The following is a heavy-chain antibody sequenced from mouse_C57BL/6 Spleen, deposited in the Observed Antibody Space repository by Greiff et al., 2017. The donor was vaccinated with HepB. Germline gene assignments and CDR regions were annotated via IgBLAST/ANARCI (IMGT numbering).Heavy chain of an antibody. Sequence: EVKLMESGGGLVQPGGSLKLSCAASGFTFSDYYMYWVRQTPEKRLEWVAYISNGGGSTYYPDTVKGRFTISRDNAKNTLYLQMSRLKSEDTAMYYCARQIYYDYGWFAYWGQGTLVTVSA. J-gene: IGHJ3*01. D-gene: IGHD2-4*01. CDR3: ARQIYYDYGWFAY. CDR2: ISNGGGST. CDR1: GFTFSDYY. V-gene: IGHV5-12*01.